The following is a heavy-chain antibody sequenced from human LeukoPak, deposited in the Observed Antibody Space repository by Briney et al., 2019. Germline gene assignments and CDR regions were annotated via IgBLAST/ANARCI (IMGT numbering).Heavy chain of an antibody. CDR1: GFTFSSYE. J-gene: IGHJ3*02. CDR3: ARESPPQYSYDSSSYLGPMDAFDI. V-gene: IGHV3-48*03. CDR2: ISSSGNTI. D-gene: IGHD3-22*01. Sequence: GGSLRLSCAASGFTFSSYEMNWVRQAPGKGLDWVSYISSSGNTIYYADSVKGRFTISRDNAKNSLYLQMNSLRAEDTAVYYCARESPPQYSYDSSSYLGPMDAFDIWGQGTMVTVSS.